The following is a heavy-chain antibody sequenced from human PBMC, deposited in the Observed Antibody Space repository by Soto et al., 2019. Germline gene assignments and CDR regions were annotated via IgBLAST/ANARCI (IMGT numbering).Heavy chain of an antibody. CDR2: IKQDGSEE. CDR1: GFTFSTFW. CDR3: AVRSGWLIEN. V-gene: IGHV3-7*02. J-gene: IGHJ4*02. Sequence: EMQMVESGGGLVQPGGSLRLSCAASGFTFSTFWMFWMRQAPGKGLEWVATIKQDGSEERYVDSVKARFTISTDNATRSLHLQMNSLRVEHTAVYFCAVRSGWLIENWGQGTLVTVSS. D-gene: IGHD5-12*01.